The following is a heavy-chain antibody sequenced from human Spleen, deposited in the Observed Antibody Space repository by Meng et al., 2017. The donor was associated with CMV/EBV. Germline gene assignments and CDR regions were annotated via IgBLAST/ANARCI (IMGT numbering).Heavy chain of an antibody. D-gene: IGHD2-15*01. J-gene: IGHJ6*02. CDR2: IYSGGST. Sequence: GGSLRLSCAASGFTVSSNYMSWVRQAPGKGLEWVSVIYSGGSTYYADSVKGRFTISRDNSKNTLYLQMNSLRAEDTAVYYCAKDNRGSGYYYYGMDVWGQGTTVTVSS. CDR3: AKDNRGSGYYYYGMDV. V-gene: IGHV3-53*01. CDR1: GFTVSSNY.